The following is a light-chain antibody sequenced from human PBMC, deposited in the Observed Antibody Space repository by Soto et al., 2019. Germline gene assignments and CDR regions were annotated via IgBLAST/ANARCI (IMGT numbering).Light chain of an antibody. CDR1: QGIGDY. CDR2: SAS. J-gene: IGKJ1*01. CDR3: QKYNSAWWT. V-gene: IGKV1-27*01. Sequence: DIQMTQSPSSLSASVGDRVTITCRASQGIGDYLAWYQQKPGQVPKLLIYSASTLQSGVPSRFSGSGSGTDFTLTISSLQPEDVATYYCQKYNSAWWTFGQGTKVDIK.